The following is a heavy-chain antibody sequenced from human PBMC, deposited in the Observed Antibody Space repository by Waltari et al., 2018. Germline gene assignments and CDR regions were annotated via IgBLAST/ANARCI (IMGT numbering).Heavy chain of an antibody. CDR2: ITWNGGII. CDR1: GVTFNDHG. J-gene: IGHJ4*02. Sequence: EVQLAESGGAVVRPGGSLRLTCVSSGVTFNDHGMSWVRRVPGKGLEWVSGITWNGGIISYSDSVKGRFTITRDNDKNSLSLQMTSLRVEDTALYYCARYLNWGLPRFDNWGQGTQVTVSS. CDR3: ARYLNWGLPRFDN. D-gene: IGHD3-16*01. V-gene: IGHV3-20*04.